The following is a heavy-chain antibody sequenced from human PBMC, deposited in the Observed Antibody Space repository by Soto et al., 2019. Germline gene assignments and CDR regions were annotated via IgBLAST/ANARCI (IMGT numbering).Heavy chain of an antibody. CDR1: GFAVRHNY. Sequence: EVQLVESGGGLVQPGGSRSLPFTASGFAVRHNYRTWVRQAPGKGREWVSLIYSGGDTAYADSVKGRFTISRHTSQNTLYLQMNSLRAEDTAVYYCARKTDSIPSGGDVWGKGTAVTVSS. CDR2: IYSGGDT. V-gene: IGHV3-53*04. CDR3: ARKTDSIPSGGDV. D-gene: IGHD3-10*01. J-gene: IGHJ6*04.